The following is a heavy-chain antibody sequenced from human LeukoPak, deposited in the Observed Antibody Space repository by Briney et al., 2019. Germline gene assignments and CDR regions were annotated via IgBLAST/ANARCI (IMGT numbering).Heavy chain of an antibody. D-gene: IGHD3-10*01. Sequence: KAGGSLRLSCAASGFTFSTYAMTWVRQAPGKGLEWVSRIDAGGGTTFYADSVKGRFTISRDNSKSTLYLQMNSLRAEDTAVFYCARYLSESSYNGLDYRGQGTRVTVSS. V-gene: IGHV3-23*01. CDR2: IDAGGGTT. CDR1: GFTFSTYA. J-gene: IGHJ4*02. CDR3: ARYLSESSYNGLDY.